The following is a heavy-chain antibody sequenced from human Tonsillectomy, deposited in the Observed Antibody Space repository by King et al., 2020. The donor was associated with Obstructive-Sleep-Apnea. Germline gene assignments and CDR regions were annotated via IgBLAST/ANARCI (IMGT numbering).Heavy chain of an antibody. J-gene: IGHJ4*02. CDR1: GFTFSSYW. CDR2: IKQDGSEK. V-gene: IGHV3-7*01. CDR3: ARRTYSSSWYVDY. Sequence: VQLVESGGGLVQPGGSLRLSCAASGFTFSSYWMSWVRQAPGKGLEWGANIKQDGSEKYYVDTGKGRFTISRDNAKNSLYLQMNSLRAEDTAVYYCARRTYSSSWYVDYWGQGTLVTVSS. D-gene: IGHD6-13*01.